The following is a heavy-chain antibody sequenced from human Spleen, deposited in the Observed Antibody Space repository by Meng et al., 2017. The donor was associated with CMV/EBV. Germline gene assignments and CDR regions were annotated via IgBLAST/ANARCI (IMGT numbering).Heavy chain of an antibody. CDR2: IFSTGTYI. CDR1: GLTFSGYN. CDR3: ARDSSSGYYYGMDV. J-gene: IGHJ6*02. V-gene: IGHV3-21*01. D-gene: IGHD3-22*01. Sequence: GESLKISCAASGLTFSGYNMNWVRQAPGKGLEWVSSIFSTGTYIAYADSVKGRFTISRDNAKSSLHLQMNSLRAEDTAVYYCARDSSSGYYYGMDVWGQGTTVTVSS.